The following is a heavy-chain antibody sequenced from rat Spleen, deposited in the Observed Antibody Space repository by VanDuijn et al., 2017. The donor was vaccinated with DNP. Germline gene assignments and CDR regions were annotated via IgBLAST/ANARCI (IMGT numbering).Heavy chain of an antibody. CDR1: GYSITSNY. D-gene: IGHD1-7*01. CDR3: ARGDYFDY. Sequence: EVQLQESGPGLVKPSQSLSLTCSVTGYSITSNYWAWIRKFPGNKMEWMGYISYSGNTGYNPSLKSRISITRDTSKNQFFLQLNSVTTEDTATYYCARGDYFDYWGQGTLVTVSS. J-gene: IGHJ3*01. V-gene: IGHV3-1*01. CDR2: ISYSGNT.